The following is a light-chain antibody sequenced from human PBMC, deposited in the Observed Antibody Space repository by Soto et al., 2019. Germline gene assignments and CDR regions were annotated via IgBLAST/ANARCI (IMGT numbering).Light chain of an antibody. V-gene: IGLV2-14*01. J-gene: IGLJ2*01. CDR2: EVR. CDR3: SSYTSKSSLI. CDR1: SSDVGGYNY. Sequence: QSALTQPRSASGSPGQSITISCTGTSSDVGGYNYVSWYQQHPAKAPKLIIYEVRNRPSGISFRFSGSKSGNTASLTISGLQAEDEADYYCSSYTSKSSLIFGGGTKLTVL.